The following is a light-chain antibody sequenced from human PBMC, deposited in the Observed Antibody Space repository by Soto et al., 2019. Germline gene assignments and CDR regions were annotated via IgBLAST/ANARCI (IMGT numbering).Light chain of an antibody. J-gene: IGKJ1*01. CDR2: DGS. CDR1: QTISSW. V-gene: IGKV1-5*03. Sequence: DIQMTQSPSTLSASVGDRVTITCRASQTISSWLAWYKQKPGKAPKFLIYDGSSLESGVPSRFSGSGSGTEIPLTISSLQPDDFANYYCQQYNSYWAFGQGTKVDIK. CDR3: QQYNSYWA.